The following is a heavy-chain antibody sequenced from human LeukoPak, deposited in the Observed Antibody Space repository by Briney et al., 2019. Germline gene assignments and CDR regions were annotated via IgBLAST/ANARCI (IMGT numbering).Heavy chain of an antibody. CDR1: GGSISSSSYY. J-gene: IGHJ5*02. D-gene: IGHD2-15*01. V-gene: IGHV4-39*01. CDR2: IYYRMRN. CDR3: ARGYCSGGSCYLYNWFDP. Sequence: SETLSLTCTVSGGSISSSSYYWGWIRQPPGKGLEWIGSIYYRMRNYYNPSLKRRVTISVGTSKNQFCLKLISVTAADTAVYYCARGYCSGGSCYLYNWFDPWGQGTLVTVSS.